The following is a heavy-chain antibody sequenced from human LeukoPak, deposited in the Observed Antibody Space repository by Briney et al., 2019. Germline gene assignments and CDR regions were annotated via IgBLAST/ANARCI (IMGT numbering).Heavy chain of an antibody. J-gene: IGHJ5*02. CDR1: GGTFTSSA. D-gene: IGHD6-13*01. CDR2: IIPIFGTA. V-gene: IGHV1-69*01. CDR3: ANIPTAAGTPTYNWFDP. Sequence: SVKVSCKAPGGTFTSSAISWVRPAPGQGLEWMGGIIPIFGTANYAQKFHGSVTITADESTSTAYMELSSLRAEDTAVYYCANIPTAAGTPTYNWFDPWGQGTLVTVSS.